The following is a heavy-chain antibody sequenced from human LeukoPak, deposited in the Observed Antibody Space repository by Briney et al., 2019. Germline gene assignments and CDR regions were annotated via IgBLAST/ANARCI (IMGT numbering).Heavy chain of an antibody. CDR1: GGSFSGYY. Sequence: SETLSLTCAVYGGSFSGYYWSWIRQPPGKGLEWIGEINHSGSTNYNPSLKSRVTISVDTSKNQFSLKLSSVTAADTAVYYCARVIGGIVVVTNFDYWGQGTLVTVSS. D-gene: IGHD3-22*01. CDR3: ARVIGGIVVVTNFDY. CDR2: INHSGST. J-gene: IGHJ4*02. V-gene: IGHV4-34*01.